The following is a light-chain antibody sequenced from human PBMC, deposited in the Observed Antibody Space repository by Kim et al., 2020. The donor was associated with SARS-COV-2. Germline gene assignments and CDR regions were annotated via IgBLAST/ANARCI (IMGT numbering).Light chain of an antibody. CDR1: QSVSKNY. J-gene: IGKJ1*01. V-gene: IGKV3-20*01. CDR3: QQYGSSPRT. Sequence: EIVLTQSPGTLSLSPGERATLSCRASQSVSKNYLAWYQQNPGQAPRLLIYGASSRATGIPDRFSGSGSGTDSTLTISRLEPEDFAVYYCQQYGSSPRTFGQVTKVDIK. CDR2: GAS.